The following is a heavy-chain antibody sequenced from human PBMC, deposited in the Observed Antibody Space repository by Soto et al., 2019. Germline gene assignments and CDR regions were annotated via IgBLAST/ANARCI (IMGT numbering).Heavy chain of an antibody. J-gene: IGHJ3*02. V-gene: IGHV3-7*04. D-gene: IGHD3-22*01. CDR1: GFTFSREW. CDR2: IKPDGSEK. CDR3: ARGDYYDSSGPFSDAFDI. Sequence: PGGSLRLSCAASGFTFSREWMSWVRQAPGKGLEWVANIKPDGSEKWYVDSVKGRFTISRDNAKNSLYLQMNSLRAEDTAVYYCARGDYYDSSGPFSDAFDIWGQGTMVTVSS.